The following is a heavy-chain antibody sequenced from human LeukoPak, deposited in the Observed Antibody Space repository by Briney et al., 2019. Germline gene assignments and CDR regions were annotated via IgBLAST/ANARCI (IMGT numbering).Heavy chain of an antibody. Sequence: SETLSLTCTVSGGSISSGGYYWSWIRQHPGKGLEWTGYIYYSGSTYYNPSLKSRVTISVDTSKNQFSLKLSSVTAADTAVCYCARLYYYDSSGQNWFDPWGQGTLVTVSS. V-gene: IGHV4-31*03. CDR3: ARLYYYDSSGQNWFDP. CDR1: GGSISSGGYY. D-gene: IGHD3-22*01. CDR2: IYYSGST. J-gene: IGHJ5*02.